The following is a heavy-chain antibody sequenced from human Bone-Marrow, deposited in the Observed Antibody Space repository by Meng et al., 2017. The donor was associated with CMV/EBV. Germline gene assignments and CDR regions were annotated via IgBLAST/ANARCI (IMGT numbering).Heavy chain of an antibody. CDR1: GFTLSSYW. D-gene: IGHD2-2*01. CDR2: MNSDGSST. CDR3: ARESRDIVVVPAIGGMDV. J-gene: IGHJ6*02. Sequence: GGSLRLSCAASGFTLSSYWMHWVRQAPGKGLVWVSRMNSDGSSTSYADSVKGRFTISRDNAKNTLYLQMNSLRAEDTAVYYCARESRDIVVVPAIGGMDVWGQGTTVTVSS. V-gene: IGHV3-74*01.